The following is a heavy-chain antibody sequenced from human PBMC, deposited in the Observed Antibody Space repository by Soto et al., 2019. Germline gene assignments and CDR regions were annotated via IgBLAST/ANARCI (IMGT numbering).Heavy chain of an antibody. V-gene: IGHV3-21*01. D-gene: IGHD3-3*01. Sequence: EVQLVESGGGLVKPGGSLRLSCAASGFTFSSYSMNWVRQAPGKGLEWVSSISSSSSYIYYAHSVKGRFTISRDNAKNSLYLQMTSLRAEDTAVYYCAKFNYDFWSGYYLSYYYYYMDVWGKGTTVTVSS. CDR2: ISSSSSYI. J-gene: IGHJ6*03. CDR3: AKFNYDFWSGYYLSYYYYYMDV. CDR1: GFTFSSYS.